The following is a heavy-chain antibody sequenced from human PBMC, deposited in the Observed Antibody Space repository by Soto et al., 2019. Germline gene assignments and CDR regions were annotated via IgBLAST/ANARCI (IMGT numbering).Heavy chain of an antibody. CDR1: RFSFSSYA. J-gene: IGHJ6*02. CDR3: AKGKVIAVAGPYYYSGMDV. D-gene: IGHD6-19*01. V-gene: IGHV3-23*01. CDR2: ISGSGGST. Sequence: GESRGRTCATSRFSFSSYAMSWVRQAPGKGLEWVSAISGSGGSTYYADSVKGRFTISRDNSKNTLYLQMNSLRAEDTAVYYCAKGKVIAVAGPYYYSGMDVWGQGTTVTGSS.